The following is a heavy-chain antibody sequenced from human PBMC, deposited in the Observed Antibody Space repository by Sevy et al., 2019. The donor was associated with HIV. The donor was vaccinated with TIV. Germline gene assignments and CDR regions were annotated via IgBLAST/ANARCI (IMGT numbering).Heavy chain of an antibody. Sequence: VLVKVSCKASGYTFTSYDINWVRQATGQGLEWMGWMNPNSGNTGDAQKFQGRVTMTRNTSISTAYMELSSLRSEDRAVYYCARGSRYYYDSSGYVYNWFDPWGQGTLVTVSS. CDR1: GYTFTSYD. CDR2: MNPNSGNT. J-gene: IGHJ5*02. V-gene: IGHV1-8*01. CDR3: ARGSRYYYDSSGYVYNWFDP. D-gene: IGHD3-22*01.